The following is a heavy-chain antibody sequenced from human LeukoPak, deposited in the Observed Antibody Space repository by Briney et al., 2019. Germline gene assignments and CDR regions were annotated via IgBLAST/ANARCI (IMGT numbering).Heavy chain of an antibody. Sequence: SETLSLTCTVSGGSISSYYWSWIRQPPGKGLEWIGYIYYSGSTNYNPSLKSRVTISVDTSKYQFFLKLSSVTAADTAVYYCARDAAGTWDNWFDPWGQGTLVTVSS. J-gene: IGHJ5*02. V-gene: IGHV4-59*01. CDR2: IYYSGST. D-gene: IGHD6-13*01. CDR3: ARDAAGTWDNWFDP. CDR1: GGSISSYY.